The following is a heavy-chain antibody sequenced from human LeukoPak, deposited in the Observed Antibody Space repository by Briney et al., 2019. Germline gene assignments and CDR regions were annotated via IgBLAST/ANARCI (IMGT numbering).Heavy chain of an antibody. Sequence: GGSLRLSCAASGFTFSNAWMSWVRQAPGKGLEWVGRIKSKTDGGTTDYAAPVKGRFTISRDNAKNSLYLQMNSLRAEDTAVYYCARDGITMITPNWFDPWGQGTLVTVSS. J-gene: IGHJ5*02. D-gene: IGHD3-22*01. CDR3: ARDGITMITPNWFDP. CDR2: IKSKTDGGTT. CDR1: GFTFSNAW. V-gene: IGHV3-15*01.